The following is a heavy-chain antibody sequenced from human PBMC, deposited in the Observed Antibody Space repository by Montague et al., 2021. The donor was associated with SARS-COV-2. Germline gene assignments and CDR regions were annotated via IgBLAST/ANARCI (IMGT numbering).Heavy chain of an antibody. Sequence: TLSLTCSVSSGSISTGHHWSWIRQHPMKGLEWIRYIYYSGSTYYNPXXKGRVTISIDTAKNQFSLELTSMTAADTAVYYCARDHGQWFGELWGHGLDVWGQGTTVIVSS. CDR2: IYYSGST. D-gene: IGHD3-10*01. J-gene: IGHJ6*02. CDR1: SGSISTGHH. CDR3: ARDHGQWFGELWGHGLDV. V-gene: IGHV4-31*03.